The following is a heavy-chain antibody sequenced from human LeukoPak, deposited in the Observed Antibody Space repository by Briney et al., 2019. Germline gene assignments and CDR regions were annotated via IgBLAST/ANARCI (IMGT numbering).Heavy chain of an antibody. V-gene: IGHV3-30-3*01. J-gene: IGHJ4*02. CDR2: ISYDGSNK. CDR1: GFTFSSYA. CDR3: VRAIGGRESH. D-gene: IGHD2-15*01. Sequence: PGRSLRLSCTASGFTFSSYAMHWVRQAPGKGLEWVAVISYDGSNKDYVDSAKGQFTISRDNSKNTLYLQMNSLRAEDTAVYYCVRAIGGRESHWGQGTLVTVSS.